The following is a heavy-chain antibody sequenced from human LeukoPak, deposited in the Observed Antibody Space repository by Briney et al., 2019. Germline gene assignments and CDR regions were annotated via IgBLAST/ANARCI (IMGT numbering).Heavy chain of an antibody. CDR3: AKVDETYYYYGMDV. Sequence: GGSLRLSCAASGFTFGGYAMRWVRQAPGKGLEWVSGISWNSGSIGYADSVKGRFTISRDNAKNSLYLQMNSLRAEDTALYYCAKVDETYYYYGMDVWGQGTTVTVSS. CDR2: ISWNSGSI. V-gene: IGHV3-9*01. J-gene: IGHJ6*02. CDR1: GFTFGGYA.